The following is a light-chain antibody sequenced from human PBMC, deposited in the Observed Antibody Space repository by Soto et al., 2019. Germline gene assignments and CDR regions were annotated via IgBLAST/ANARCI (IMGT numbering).Light chain of an antibody. J-gene: IGLJ2*01. CDR3: CSYGPNSLVV. CDR2: DAT. V-gene: IGLV2-23*01. Sequence: QSALIQPASVSGSPGQSITISCAATSGDVGNYNLVSWYQHHPGRAPKLMIFDATRRPSGVSYRFSGSKSGNTASLTISGLQAEDEAQYYCCSYGPNSLVVFGGGTKLTVL. CDR1: SGDVGNYNL.